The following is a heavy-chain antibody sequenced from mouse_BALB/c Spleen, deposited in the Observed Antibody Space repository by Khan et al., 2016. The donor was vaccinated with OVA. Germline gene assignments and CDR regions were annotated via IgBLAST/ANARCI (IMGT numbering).Heavy chain of an antibody. CDR3: ARSNYYGGSLYAMDY. Sequence: DLVKPGASVKLSCKASGHTFTSYWIYWIKQRPGEGLEWIGRLGPGSGSTYYNEMFKDKATLTVDTSSSTSYIQLSSLSSEDSAVYFCARSNYYGGSLYAMDYWGQGTSVTVSS. D-gene: IGHD1-1*01. J-gene: IGHJ4*01. CDR2: LGPGSGST. V-gene: IGHV1S41*01. CDR1: GHTFTSYW.